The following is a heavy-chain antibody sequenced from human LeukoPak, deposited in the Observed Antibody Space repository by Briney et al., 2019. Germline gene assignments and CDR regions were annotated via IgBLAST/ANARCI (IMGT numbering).Heavy chain of an antibody. CDR1: GGSISSSSYY. D-gene: IGHD4-11*01. Sequence: SETLSLTCTVSGGSISSSSYYWGWIRQPPGKGLEWIGSIYHSGSTYYNPSLKSRVTISVDTSKNQFSLKLSSVTAADTAVYYCARRTVTTSYFDYWGQGTLVTVSS. CDR2: IYHSGST. J-gene: IGHJ4*02. CDR3: ARRTVTTSYFDY. V-gene: IGHV4-39*07.